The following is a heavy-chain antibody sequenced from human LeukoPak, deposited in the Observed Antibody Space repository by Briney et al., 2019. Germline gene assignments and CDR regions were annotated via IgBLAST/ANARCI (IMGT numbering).Heavy chain of an antibody. CDR3: ARRLGFGELYLYYYYYYMDV. CDR2: INHSGST. Sequence: KSSETLSLTCAVYGGSFSGYYWSWIRQPPGKGLEWIGEINHSGSTNYNPSLKSRVTISVDTSKNQFSLKLSSVTAADTAVYYCARRLGFGELYLYYYYYYMDVWGKGTTVTISS. CDR1: GGSFSGYY. D-gene: IGHD3-10*01. J-gene: IGHJ6*03. V-gene: IGHV4-34*01.